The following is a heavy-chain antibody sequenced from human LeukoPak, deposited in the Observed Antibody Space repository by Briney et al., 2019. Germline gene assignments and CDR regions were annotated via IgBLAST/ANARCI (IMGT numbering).Heavy chain of an antibody. V-gene: IGHV3-53*04. Sequence: GGSLRLSCAASGFTVSSHYMSWVRQAPGKGLEWVSLIYSGGGTYYADSVKGRFTISRHTSKNTLYLQMNGLRPEDTAVYYCARDPYGVGDFDYWGQGTLVTVSS. J-gene: IGHJ4*02. CDR3: ARDPYGVGDFDY. D-gene: IGHD1-26*01. CDR1: GFTVSSHY. CDR2: IYSGGGT.